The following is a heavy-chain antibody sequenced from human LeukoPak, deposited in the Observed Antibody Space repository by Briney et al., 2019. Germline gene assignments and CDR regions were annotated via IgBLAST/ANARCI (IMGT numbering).Heavy chain of an antibody. V-gene: IGHV3-48*03. D-gene: IGHD6-19*01. CDR2: ISGSGTTM. J-gene: IGHJ4*02. Sequence: PSGGSLRLSCVASGFTFSSYEMNWLRQSPGKGLEWVSFISGSGTTMYYADSVKGRFTISRDNAKNSLYLQMNSLRAKDTAVYYCARSVQWLPYWGQGTLVTVSS. CDR1: GFTFSSYE. CDR3: ARSVQWLPY.